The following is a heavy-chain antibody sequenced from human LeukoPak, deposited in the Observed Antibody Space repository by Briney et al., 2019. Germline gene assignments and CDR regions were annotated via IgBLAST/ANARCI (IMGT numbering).Heavy chain of an antibody. Sequence: SETLSLTCTVSGGSISSYYWGWIRQPPGKGLEWIGSIFYSGDTYDNPSLKSRVTISVDTSKNQFSLKLNSVTAADTAVYYCARHRSKWLQSSFDYWGQGTLVTVSS. D-gene: IGHD5-24*01. CDR2: IFYSGDT. V-gene: IGHV4-39*01. CDR3: ARHRSKWLQSSFDY. CDR1: GGSISSYY. J-gene: IGHJ4*02.